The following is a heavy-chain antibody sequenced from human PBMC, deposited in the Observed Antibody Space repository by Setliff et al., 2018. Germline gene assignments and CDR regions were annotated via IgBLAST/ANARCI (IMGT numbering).Heavy chain of an antibody. J-gene: IGHJ3*02. Sequence: SETLSLTCAVYGESFNTYYWSWIRESPGKGLEWFGEIDHSGGANYNPSLESRVTMSVDTSKKEFSLKLTSVTAADTAMYYCRQAVVGRDVFDIWGQGTMGTVSS. D-gene: IGHD1-1*01. V-gene: IGHV4-34*01. CDR1: GESFNTYY. CDR2: IDHSGGA. CDR3: RQAVVGRDVFDI.